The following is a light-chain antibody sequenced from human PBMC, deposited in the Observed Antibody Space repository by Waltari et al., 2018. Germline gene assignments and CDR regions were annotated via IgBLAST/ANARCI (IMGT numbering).Light chain of an antibody. CDR2: GAS. CDR1: QSVSSF. CDR3: QQYNDWPPLT. J-gene: IGKJ4*01. Sequence: RASQSVSSFVAWYRQKPGQAPRPLISGASTRATGIPARFSGSGSGTEFTLTISSLQSEDFAIYYCQQYNDWPPLTFGGGTKLEIK. V-gene: IGKV3-15*01.